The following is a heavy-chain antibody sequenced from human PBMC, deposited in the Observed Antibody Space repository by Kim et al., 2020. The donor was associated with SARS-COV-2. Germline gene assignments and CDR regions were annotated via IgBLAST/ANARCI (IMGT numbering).Heavy chain of an antibody. CDR1: GGSFSGYY. J-gene: IGHJ6*01. CDR2: INHSGST. D-gene: IGHD4-17*01. Sequence: SETLSLTCAAYGGSFSGYYWSWIRQPPGKGLEWIGEINHSGSTNYNPSLKSRVTISVDTSKNQFSLKLSSVTAADTAVYYCARGRGGTTVVTLGLGYDY. V-gene: IGHV4-34*01. CDR3: ARGRGGTTVVTLGLGYDY.